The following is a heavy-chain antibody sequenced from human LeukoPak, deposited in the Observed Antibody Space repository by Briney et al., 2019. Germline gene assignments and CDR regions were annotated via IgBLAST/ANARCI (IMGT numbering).Heavy chain of an antibody. D-gene: IGHD6-13*01. CDR3: ARLSGVGSSWYKARYNWFDP. Sequence: PGESLKISCKGSGYSFTSYWIGRVRQMPGKGLEWMGIIYPGDSDTGYSPSFQGQVTISADKPISTAYLQWSSLKASDTAMYYCARLSGVGSSWYKARYNWFDPWGQGTLGTVSS. V-gene: IGHV5-51*01. J-gene: IGHJ5*02. CDR1: GYSFTSYW. CDR2: IYPGDSDT.